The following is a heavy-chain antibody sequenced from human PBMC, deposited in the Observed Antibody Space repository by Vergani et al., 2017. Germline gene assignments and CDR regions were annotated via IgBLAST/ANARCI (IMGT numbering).Heavy chain of an antibody. Sequence: QVQLVPSGAEVKKPGASVKVSCKASGYTFTSYGISWVRQAPGQGLEWMGWISAYNGNTNYAQKLQGRVTMTTDTSTSTAYMELRSLRSDDTAVYYCARDPDIVVVPAAPYYYYYGMDVWGQGTTVTVSS. J-gene: IGHJ6*02. CDR1: GYTFTSYG. V-gene: IGHV1-18*04. D-gene: IGHD2-2*01. CDR3: ARDPDIVVVPAAPYYYYYGMDV. CDR2: ISAYNGNT.